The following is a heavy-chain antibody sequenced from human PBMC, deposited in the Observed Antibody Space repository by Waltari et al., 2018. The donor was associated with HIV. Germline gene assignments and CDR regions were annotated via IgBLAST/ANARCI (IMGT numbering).Heavy chain of an antibody. J-gene: IGHJ4*02. CDR2: VNPGNGNT. V-gene: IGHV1-3*01. CDR1: GYNFTPYG. CDR3: VRGPSCSGGTCYSLFDY. Sequence: QVQLVQSGAEVKKPGASVTVSCKASGYNFTPYGVHWVRQAPGQRPEWMAWVNPGNGNTKYSRKFQDRLTVTRDESAETAYMVLTSLTSEETAVYYCVRGPSCSGGTCYSLFDYWGQGTLVSVSS. D-gene: IGHD2-15*01.